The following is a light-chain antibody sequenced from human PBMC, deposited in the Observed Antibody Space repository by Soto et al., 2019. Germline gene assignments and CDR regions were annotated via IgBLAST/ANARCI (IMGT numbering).Light chain of an antibody. CDR1: SSDIGAYDF. V-gene: IGLV2-14*01. Sequence: QSFLTQPASLSGSPGQSITIPCPGTSSDIGAYDFVSWFQQRPGKAPKLMLSEVNNRPSGVSNRFCGSKSGNTAYLTISGLQAEDEAEYFISSFATSSTSVFGTGTKVTVL. CDR2: EVN. J-gene: IGLJ1*01. CDR3: SSFATSSTSV.